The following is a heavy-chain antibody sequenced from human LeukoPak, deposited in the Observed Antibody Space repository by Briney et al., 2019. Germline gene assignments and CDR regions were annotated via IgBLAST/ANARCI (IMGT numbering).Heavy chain of an antibody. Sequence: SETLSLTCTVSGGSISSYYWSWLRQPAGKGLEWIGRIHTSGSTNYSPSLKSRVTMSVDTSKNQFSLKLSSVTAADTAVYYCARETSQKGAHYMDVWGKGTTVTMSS. J-gene: IGHJ6*03. CDR1: GGSISSYY. CDR2: IHTSGST. CDR3: ARETSQKGAHYMDV. V-gene: IGHV4-4*07. D-gene: IGHD3-16*01.